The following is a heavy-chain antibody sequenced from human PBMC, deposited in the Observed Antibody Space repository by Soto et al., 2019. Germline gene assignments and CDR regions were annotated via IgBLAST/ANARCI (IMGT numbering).Heavy chain of an antibody. CDR1: GYSISSGYY. J-gene: IGHJ6*02. V-gene: IGHV4-38-2*02. CDR3: ARESPYSSSWYNYYYHYYGMDV. D-gene: IGHD6-13*01. Sequence: SETLSLTCAVSGYSISSGYYWGWLRQPPGKGPEWIGSIYHGGSTYYNPSLNSRVTLSIDMTNNHVSLILNSVTAADTAVYYCARESPYSSSWYNYYYHYYGMDVWGQGTTVTVSS. CDR2: IYHGGST.